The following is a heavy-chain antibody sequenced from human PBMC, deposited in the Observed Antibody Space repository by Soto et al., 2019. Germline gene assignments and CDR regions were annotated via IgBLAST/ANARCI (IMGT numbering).Heavy chain of an antibody. CDR1: GGSISSGGYY. Sequence: SETLSLTCTVSGGSISSGGYYWSWIRQHPGKGLEWIGFIYYSGSTYYNPSLKSRVTISVDTSKNQFSLKLSSVTAADTAVYYCARDIALSYYDILTGPESVYYYYGMDVWGQGTTVTSP. D-gene: IGHD3-9*01. CDR2: IYYSGST. V-gene: IGHV4-31*03. J-gene: IGHJ6*02. CDR3: ARDIALSYYDILTGPESVYYYYGMDV.